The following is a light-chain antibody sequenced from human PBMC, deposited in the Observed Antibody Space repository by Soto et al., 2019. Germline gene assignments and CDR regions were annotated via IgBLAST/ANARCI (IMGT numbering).Light chain of an antibody. Sequence: DIQMTQFPSTLSASVGNRVTITSRASQNIGSWLAWYQQKKGKAPKVLIYDVSNLETGVPSRFSGSGSGTEFTLTISRLQSEDYAVYYCQQYNNLPRTFGGGTKVDIK. CDR1: QNIGSW. V-gene: IGKV1-5*01. J-gene: IGKJ4*01. CDR3: QQYNNLPRT. CDR2: DVS.